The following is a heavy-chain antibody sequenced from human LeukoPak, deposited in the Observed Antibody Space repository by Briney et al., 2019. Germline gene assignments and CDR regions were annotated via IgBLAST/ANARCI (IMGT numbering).Heavy chain of an antibody. V-gene: IGHV3-30-3*01. D-gene: IGHD6-19*01. J-gene: IGHJ4*02. CDR1: GFTFSSYA. CDR2: ISYGGSNK. CDR3: ARVIAVAGNDY. Sequence: GGSLRLSCAASGFTFSSYAMHWVRQAPGKGLEWVAVISYGGSNKYYADSVKGRFTISRDNSKNTLYLQMNSLRAEDTAVYYCARVIAVAGNDYWGQGTLDTVSS.